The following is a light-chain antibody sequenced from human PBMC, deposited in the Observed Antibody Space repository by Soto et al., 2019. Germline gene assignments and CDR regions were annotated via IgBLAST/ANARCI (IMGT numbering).Light chain of an antibody. Sequence: QSALTQPRSVSGSPGQSVTISCTGTSSDVGNYNYVSWYQQHPDKAPKLMIYDVNKRPSGVPDRFSGSKSGNTASLTISGLQAEDEADYYCYSFAGSSYVFGTGTKVTVL. CDR1: SSDVGNYNY. CDR3: YSFAGSSYV. J-gene: IGLJ1*01. CDR2: DVN. V-gene: IGLV2-11*01.